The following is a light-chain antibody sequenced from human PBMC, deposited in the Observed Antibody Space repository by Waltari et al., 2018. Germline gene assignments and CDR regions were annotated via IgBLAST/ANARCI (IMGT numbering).Light chain of an antibody. J-gene: IGKJ1*01. CDR3: QHYVRLPAT. V-gene: IGKV3-20*01. Sequence: EIVLTQSPGTLSLSPGQRATLSCWASLSVSRALAWYQQKPGQAPRLLIYDASSRANGIPDRFSGSGSGTDFSLTISRLEPEDFAVYYCQHYVRLPATFGQGTKVDIK. CDR2: DAS. CDR1: LSVSRA.